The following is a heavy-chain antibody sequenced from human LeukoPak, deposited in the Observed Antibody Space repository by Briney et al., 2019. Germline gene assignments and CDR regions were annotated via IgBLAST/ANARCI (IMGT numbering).Heavy chain of an antibody. CDR1: GLTFSTYS. J-gene: IGHJ4*02. Sequence: GGSLRLSCAASGLTFSTYSMNWVRQAPGKGLEWVSSIANSIIHIYYADSVKGRFTISRDNAENSLYLQMDSLRAEDTAVYYCARDFGGTLKTALDYWGQGTLVTVSS. V-gene: IGHV3-21*01. D-gene: IGHD4-23*01. CDR3: ARDFGGTLKTALDY. CDR2: IANSIIHI.